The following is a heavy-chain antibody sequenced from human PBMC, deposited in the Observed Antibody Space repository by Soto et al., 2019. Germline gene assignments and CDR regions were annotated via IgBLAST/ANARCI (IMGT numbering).Heavy chain of an antibody. D-gene: IGHD2-2*01. J-gene: IGHJ4*02. CDR3: ARQRDDCSSTSCYRVIDY. V-gene: IGHV4-39*01. CDR1: GGSISSSSYY. Sequence: SETLSLTCTVSGGSISSSSYYWGWIRQPPGKGLEWIGSIYYSGSTYYNPSLKSRVTISVDTSKNQFSLKLSSVTAADTAVYYCARQRDDCSSTSCYRVIDYWGQGTMVTVSS. CDR2: IYYSGST.